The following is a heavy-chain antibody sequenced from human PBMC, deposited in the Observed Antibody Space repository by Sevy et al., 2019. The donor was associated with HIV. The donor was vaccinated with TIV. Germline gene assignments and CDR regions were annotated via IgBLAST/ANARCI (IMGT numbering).Heavy chain of an antibody. CDR2: IYYTGST. D-gene: IGHD6-13*01. J-gene: IGHJ6*02. Sequence: SETLSLTCTVSGDSISTYYWSWIRQPPGKGLEWIGYIYYTGSTSYNPSLKSRVSISVDTSKNQFSLKLTSVTAADTAVYFCARGWGASAGTNYGLDVWGQGTTVTVSS. CDR3: ARGWGASAGTNYGLDV. V-gene: IGHV4-59*01. CDR1: GDSISTYY.